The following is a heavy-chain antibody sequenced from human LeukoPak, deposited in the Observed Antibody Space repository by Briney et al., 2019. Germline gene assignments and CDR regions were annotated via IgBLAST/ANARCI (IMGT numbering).Heavy chain of an antibody. J-gene: IGHJ5*02. CDR2: INGDGSTT. Sequence: GGSLRLSCAASGFTFSSYWMHWVRQAPGKGPMWVSRINGDGSTTNYADSVKGRFTISRDNAKNTLYLQMNSLTSEDTAVYYCARGNDILTWHWFDPWGQGTLVTVSS. V-gene: IGHV3-74*01. CDR1: GFTFSSYW. D-gene: IGHD3-9*01. CDR3: ARGNDILTWHWFDP.